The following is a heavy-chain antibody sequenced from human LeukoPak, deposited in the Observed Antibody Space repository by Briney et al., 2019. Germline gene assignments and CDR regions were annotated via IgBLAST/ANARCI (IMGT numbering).Heavy chain of an antibody. CDR3: ARPLPVAGKGGDFDY. CDR2: VYYSGRT. Sequence: PSETLSLTCTVSGGSVSSSSYYWAWIRQPPGKGLEWIGSVYYSGRTYYNPSLKSRVTISVDTSKNQFSLKLTSVTAADTAVYYCARPLPVAGKGGDFDYWGQGTLVTVSS. J-gene: IGHJ4*02. V-gene: IGHV4-39*01. D-gene: IGHD6-19*01. CDR1: GGSVSSSSYY.